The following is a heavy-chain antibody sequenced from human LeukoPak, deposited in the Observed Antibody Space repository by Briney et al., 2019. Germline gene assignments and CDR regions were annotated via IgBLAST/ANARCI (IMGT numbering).Heavy chain of an antibody. CDR2: IYPGDSDT. D-gene: IGHD2-2*01. CDR3: ARLGGYCSSTSCYGFDP. J-gene: IGHJ5*02. V-gene: IGHV5-51*01. CDR1: GYSFTSYW. Sequence: GESLKISCKGSGYSFTSYWIGWVRQMPGKGLEWMGIIYPGDSDTRYSPSFQGQVTISADKSISTAYLQWSSLQASDTAMYYCARLGGYCSSTSCYGFDPWGQGTLVTVSS.